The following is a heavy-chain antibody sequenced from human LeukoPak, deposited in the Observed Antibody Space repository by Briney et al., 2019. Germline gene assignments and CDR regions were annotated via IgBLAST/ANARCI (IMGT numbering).Heavy chain of an antibody. Sequence: PSETLSLTCTVSGYSISSGYYWGWIRQPPGKGLEWIGSIYHSGSTYYNPSLKSRVTISVDTSKNQFSLKLSSVTAADTAVYYCARHLDYYDSSGYRYYFDYWGQGTLVTVSS. J-gene: IGHJ4*02. V-gene: IGHV4-38-2*02. CDR3: ARHLDYYDSSGYRYYFDY. D-gene: IGHD3-22*01. CDR2: IYHSGST. CDR1: GYSISSGYY.